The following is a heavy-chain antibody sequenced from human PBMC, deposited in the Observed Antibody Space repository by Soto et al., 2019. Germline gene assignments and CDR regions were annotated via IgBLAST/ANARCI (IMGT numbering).Heavy chain of an antibody. CDR3: ARDFGYGDYVDC. J-gene: IGHJ4*02. D-gene: IGHD4-17*01. CDR2: ISGGSITI. CDR1: GFTFSSYS. Sequence: GGSLRLSCAASGFTFSSYSMNWVRQAPGEGLEWVSYISGGSITIYYADSVKGRFTISRDNAKNSLYLQLNSLRDEDTAVYYCARDFGYGDYVDCWGQGTLVTVSS. V-gene: IGHV3-48*02.